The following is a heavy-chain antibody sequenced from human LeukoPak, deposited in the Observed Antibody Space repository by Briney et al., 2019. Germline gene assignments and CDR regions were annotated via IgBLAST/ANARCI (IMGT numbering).Heavy chain of an antibody. V-gene: IGHV3-7*04. CDR2: MKQDGSER. J-gene: IGHJ3*02. Sequence: PGGSLRLSCAASGFTFSSYWMNWVRQAPGKGLEWVANMKQDGSERYYVDSVKGRFTISRDNAKNSLYLQMNSLRAEDTAVYYCARDGVRAFDIWGQGTMVTVSS. D-gene: IGHD3-10*01. CDR3: ARDGVRAFDI. CDR1: GFTFSSYW.